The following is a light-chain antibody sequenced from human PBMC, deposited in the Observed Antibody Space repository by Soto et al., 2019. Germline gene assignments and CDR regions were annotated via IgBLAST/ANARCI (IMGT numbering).Light chain of an antibody. V-gene: IGKV1-5*01. J-gene: IGKJ1*01. CDR3: QQYGLYWS. Sequence: DIQMTQSPSTLSASVGDRVTITCRASQSISSWLAWYQQKPGKAPNFLIYDASSLESGVPSRFSVSGSGTEFTLTISSLQPDDFATYYCQQYGLYWSFGQGTKVDIK. CDR1: QSISSW. CDR2: DAS.